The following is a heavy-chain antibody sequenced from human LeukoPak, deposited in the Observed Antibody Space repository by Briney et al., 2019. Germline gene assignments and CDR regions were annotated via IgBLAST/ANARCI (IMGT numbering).Heavy chain of an antibody. J-gene: IGHJ5*02. CDR2: IIPVFGTA. D-gene: IGHD2-21*01. V-gene: IGHV1-69*05. Sequence: SVKVSCKASGGTFNNYAISWVRQAPGQGLEWMGGIIPVFGTAHYGQNFQGRVTITTDEFTSTVYMEFIRLRSEDTAVYYCARDLGKGNSGDSWGQGTLVTVSS. CDR1: GGTFNNYA. CDR3: ARDLGKGNSGDS.